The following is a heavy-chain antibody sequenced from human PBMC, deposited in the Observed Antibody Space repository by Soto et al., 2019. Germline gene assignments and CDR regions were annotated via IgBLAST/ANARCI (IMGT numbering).Heavy chain of an antibody. D-gene: IGHD3-16*01. Sequence: EEQLVESGGGLVQPGGTLRLSCAASGFSFTTHSMNWVRQAPGKGLEWVSYISSRSDATYYADSVKGRFTVSRDIGKNSLYLQMNSLRAEDTAVYYCAKDRVESGLGEVDYWGQGSLVTVSS. CDR1: GFSFTTHS. V-gene: IGHV3-48*01. CDR3: AKDRVESGLGEVDY. J-gene: IGHJ4*02. CDR2: ISSRSDAT.